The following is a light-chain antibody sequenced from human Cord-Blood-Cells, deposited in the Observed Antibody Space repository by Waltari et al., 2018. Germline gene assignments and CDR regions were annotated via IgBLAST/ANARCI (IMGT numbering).Light chain of an antibody. Sequence: QSALTQPASVSGSPGQSITISCTGTSSDVGSYNLVSWYQQHPGKAPKLMIYESSKRPSGVSNRFSCSKSGNTAYLTISGLQAEDEADYYCCSYAGSSTVVFGGGTKLTVL. J-gene: IGLJ2*01. V-gene: IGLV2-23*01. CDR2: ESS. CDR1: SSDVGSYNL. CDR3: CSYAGSSTVV.